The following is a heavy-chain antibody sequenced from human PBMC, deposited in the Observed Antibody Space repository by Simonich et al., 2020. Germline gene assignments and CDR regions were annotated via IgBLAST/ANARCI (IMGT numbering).Heavy chain of an antibody. CDR3: AKDLGERITMIVVVIDAFYI. CDR2: ISGSGGST. D-gene: IGHD3-22*01. V-gene: IGHV3-23*01. J-gene: IGHJ3*02. Sequence: GGGLVQPGGSLRLSCAASGFTFSSYAMSWVRQAPGKGLEWVSAISGSGGSTYYADSVKGRFTISRDNSKNTLYLQMNSRRAEDTAVYYCAKDLGERITMIVVVIDAFYIWGQGTMVTVSS. CDR1: GFTFSSYA.